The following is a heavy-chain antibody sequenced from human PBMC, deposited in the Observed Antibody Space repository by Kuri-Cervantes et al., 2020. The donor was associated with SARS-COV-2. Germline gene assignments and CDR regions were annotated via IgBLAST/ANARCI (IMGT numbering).Heavy chain of an antibody. CDR1: GFTFSSYG. D-gene: IGHD1-1*01. CDR2: IWYDGSNK. J-gene: IGHJ4*02. Sequence: GESLKISCAASGFTFSSYGMHWVRQAPGKRLEWVAVIWYDGSNKYYADSVKGRFTLSRDNAKNMLFLQMNSLRAEDTAVYYCVRDGDHWNFDYWGQGTLVTVSS. V-gene: IGHV3-33*01. CDR3: VRDGDHWNFDY.